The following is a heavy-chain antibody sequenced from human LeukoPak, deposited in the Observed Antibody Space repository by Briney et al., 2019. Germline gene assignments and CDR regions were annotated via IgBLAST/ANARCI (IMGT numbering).Heavy chain of an antibody. CDR2: ISRSGEST. Sequence: GALRLSCAASGFTFSGFAMSWIRQAPGKGLEWVSSISRSGESTFYADSVRGRFTISRDNSKNTVSLQMESLRAEDTALYYCAKDYAVGSIDYWGQGTLVTVSS. CDR3: AKDYAVGSIDY. V-gene: IGHV3-23*01. J-gene: IGHJ4*02. CDR1: GFTFSGFA. D-gene: IGHD3-16*01.